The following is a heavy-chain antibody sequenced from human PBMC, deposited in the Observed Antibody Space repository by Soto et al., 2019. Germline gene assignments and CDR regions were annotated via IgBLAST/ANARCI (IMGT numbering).Heavy chain of an antibody. Sequence: PGGSLRLSCAASGFTFSSYAMNWVHQAPGKGLEWVSAISGSGGSTYYADSVKGRFTISRDNSKNTLYLQMNSLRAEDTAVYYYAKGRDCSSTSCYLMVGMDVWGQGTTVTVSS. V-gene: IGHV3-23*01. D-gene: IGHD2-2*01. CDR3: AKGRDCSSTSCYLMVGMDV. CDR2: ISGSGGST. J-gene: IGHJ6*02. CDR1: GFTFSSYA.